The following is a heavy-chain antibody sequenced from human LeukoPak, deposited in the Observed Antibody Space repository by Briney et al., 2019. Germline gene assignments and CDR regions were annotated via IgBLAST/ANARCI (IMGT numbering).Heavy chain of an antibody. D-gene: IGHD3-10*01. CDR2: IYSSGST. V-gene: IGHV3-23*03. CDR1: GCTFSNYA. J-gene: IGHJ3*02. Sequence: GGSLRLSWAASGCTFSNYAVSWVRQAPGKGLEWVSVIYSSGSTYYADSVKGRFTISRDNSKNTLYLQMNSPRADDTAVYYCAREYRGSRRSDAFDIWGQGTMVTVSS. CDR3: AREYRGSRRSDAFDI.